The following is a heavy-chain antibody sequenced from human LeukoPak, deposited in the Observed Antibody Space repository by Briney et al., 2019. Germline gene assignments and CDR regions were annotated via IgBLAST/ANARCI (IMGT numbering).Heavy chain of an antibody. CDR2: IFSGGST. V-gene: IGHV3-53*01. Sequence: GGSLRLSCAASGFTVSANSMSWVRQAPGKGLEWVSVIFSGGSTYSADSVKGRFTVSRDTSKNTLYLQMNILRAEDTAVYYCARDRINWNDVGGLFDYWGQGTLVTVSS. J-gene: IGHJ4*02. D-gene: IGHD1-1*01. CDR3: ARDRINWNDVGGLFDY. CDR1: GFTVSANS.